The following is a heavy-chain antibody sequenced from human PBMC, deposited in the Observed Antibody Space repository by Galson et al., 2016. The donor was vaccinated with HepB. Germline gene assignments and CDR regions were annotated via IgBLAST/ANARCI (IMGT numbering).Heavy chain of an antibody. CDR1: GGSISSNNYY. J-gene: IGHJ4*02. V-gene: IGHV4-39*01. CDR2: IYHSGSA. CDR3: ARQDYDFWFGSGDF. Sequence: SETLSLTCTVSGGSISSNNYYWGWIRQSPGKGLECIGTIYHSGSAFYNPSLKSRVTISVDTSKNQFSLKLSSVTAADTAVYYCARQDYDFWFGSGDFWGQGTLVTVPS. D-gene: IGHD3-3*01.